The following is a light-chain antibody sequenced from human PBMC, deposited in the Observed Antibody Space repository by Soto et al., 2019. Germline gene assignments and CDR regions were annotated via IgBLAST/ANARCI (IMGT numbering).Light chain of an antibody. V-gene: IGKV3-15*01. Sequence: EIVMTQSPATLSVSPGERATLSCRASQSVASNLAWYQQKPGQATRLLIYRASTRATGIPARFSGSGSGTDFTLTISSLQSEDFAVYYCQHYKNWPPWTFGQGTKVEIK. CDR3: QHYKNWPPWT. CDR2: RAS. CDR1: QSVASN. J-gene: IGKJ1*01.